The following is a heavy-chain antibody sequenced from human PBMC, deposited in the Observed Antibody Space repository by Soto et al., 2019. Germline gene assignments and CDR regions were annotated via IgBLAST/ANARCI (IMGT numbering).Heavy chain of an antibody. D-gene: IGHD1-26*01. CDR1: GGSFSGYY. J-gene: IGHJ4*02. CDR3: ARGLRYSGSYWVDY. V-gene: IGHV4-34*01. CDR2: INHSGST. Sequence: QVQLQQWGAGLLKPSETLSLTCAVYGGSFSGYYWSWIRQPPGKGLEWIGEINHSGSTNYNPSLKSRVTISVDTSKNQFSLKLSSVTAADTAVYYCARGLRYSGSYWVDYWGQGTLVTVSS.